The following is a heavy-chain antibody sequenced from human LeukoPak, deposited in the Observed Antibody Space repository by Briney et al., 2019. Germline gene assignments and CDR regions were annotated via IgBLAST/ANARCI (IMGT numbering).Heavy chain of an antibody. Sequence: GGSLRLSCAASGFTFSTSAMSWVRQAPGKGPEWVSTFGRSGSDTYYSDSVKGRFTIFRDNSKNTLYLQMNSLRDEDTAVYYCAKGSLGSWYYFDYWGQGTLVTVSS. CDR1: GFTFSTSA. V-gene: IGHV3-23*01. D-gene: IGHD6-13*01. J-gene: IGHJ4*02. CDR2: FGRSGSDT. CDR3: AKGSLGSWYYFDY.